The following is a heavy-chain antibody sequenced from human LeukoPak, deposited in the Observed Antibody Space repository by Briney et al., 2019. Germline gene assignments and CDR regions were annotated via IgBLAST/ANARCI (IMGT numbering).Heavy chain of an antibody. CDR3: AREMVLGYYYYGMDV. CDR1: GFTFSSYA. D-gene: IGHD2-8*01. CDR2: ISGSGGST. Sequence: GRSLRLSCAASGFTFSSYAMPWVRQAPGKGLEWVSAISGSGGSTYYADSVKGRFTISRDNSKNTLYLQMNSLRAEDTAVYYCAREMVLGYYYYGMDVWGQGTTVTVSS. J-gene: IGHJ6*02. V-gene: IGHV3-23*01.